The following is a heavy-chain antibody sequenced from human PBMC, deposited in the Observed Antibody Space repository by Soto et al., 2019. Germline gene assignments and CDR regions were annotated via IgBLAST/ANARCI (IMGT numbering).Heavy chain of an antibody. CDR3: ARTTVTTGTRGGMDV. CDR2: IDPRDSQT. J-gene: IGHJ6*02. Sequence: ESLKISCKPSGYSFTDYSITWVRQMSGKGLEWMGRIDPRDSQTDYSPSFQGQVTISADKSISTAYLQWSSLKASDTAMYYCARTTVTTGTRGGMDVWGQGTTVTVSS. CDR1: GYSFTDYS. V-gene: IGHV5-10-1*04. D-gene: IGHD4-4*01.